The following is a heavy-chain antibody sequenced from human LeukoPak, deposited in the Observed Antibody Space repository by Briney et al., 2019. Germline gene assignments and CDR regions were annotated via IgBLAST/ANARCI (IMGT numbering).Heavy chain of an antibody. CDR1: GGTFSSYA. J-gene: IGHJ4*02. V-gene: IGHV1-69*06. CDR2: IIPIFGTA. CDR3: ARGVVVVTATPAYYFDY. Sequence: ASVKVSCKASGGTFSSYAISWVRQAPGQGLEWMGGIIPIFGTANYAQKFQGGVTITADKSTSTAYMELSSLRSEDTAVYYCARGVVVVTATPAYYFDYWGQGTLVTVSS. D-gene: IGHD2-21*02.